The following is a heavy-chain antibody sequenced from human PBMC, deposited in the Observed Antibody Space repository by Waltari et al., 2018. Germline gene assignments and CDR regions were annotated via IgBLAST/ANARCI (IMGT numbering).Heavy chain of an antibody. V-gene: IGHV1-8*01. CDR2: MNPNSGNT. Sequence: QVQLVQSGAEVKKPGASVKVSCRASGYTFTSYDINWVRQATGQGLEWMGWMNPNSGNTDYAQKFQGRVTMTRNTSISTAYMELSSLRSEDTAVYYCARDAGEYGDYGADLWGRGTLVTVSS. D-gene: IGHD4-17*01. J-gene: IGHJ2*01. CDR1: GYTFTSYD. CDR3: ARDAGEYGDYGADL.